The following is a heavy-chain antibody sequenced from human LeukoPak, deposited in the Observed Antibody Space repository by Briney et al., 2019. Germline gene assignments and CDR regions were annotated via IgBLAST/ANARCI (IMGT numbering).Heavy chain of an antibody. CDR3: ARHVGYCSGGTCYSTWYFDI. V-gene: IGHV4-31*03. D-gene: IGHD2-15*01. Sequence: SQTLSLTCTVSGGSISSGGYYWSWIRQHPGKGLEWIGYIYYSGSTYYNPSLKSRVTISVDTSKNQFSLKLNSVTAADTAMYYCARHVGYCSGGTCYSTWYFDIWGRGTLVTVSS. CDR2: IYYSGST. J-gene: IGHJ2*01. CDR1: GGSISSGGYY.